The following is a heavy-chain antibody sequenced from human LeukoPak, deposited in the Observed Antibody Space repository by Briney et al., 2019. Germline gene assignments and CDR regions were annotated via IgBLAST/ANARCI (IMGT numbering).Heavy chain of an antibody. V-gene: IGHV1-2*02. Sequence: ASVKVSCKASGYTFTGYYMHWVRQAPGQGLEWMGWINPNSGGTNYAQKFQGRVTMTRDTSISTAYMELSRLRSDDTAVYYCARDWSLNSPCYDFWSGYYPAFDYWGQGTLVTVSS. CDR3: ARDWSLNSPCYDFWSGYYPAFDY. CDR1: GYTFTGYY. J-gene: IGHJ4*02. CDR2: INPNSGGT. D-gene: IGHD3-3*01.